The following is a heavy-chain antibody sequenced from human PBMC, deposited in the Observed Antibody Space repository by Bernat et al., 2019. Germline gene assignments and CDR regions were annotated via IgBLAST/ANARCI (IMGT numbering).Heavy chain of an antibody. D-gene: IGHD6-6*01. CDR2: ISHDGSNK. CDR1: GFTFSSYA. J-gene: IGHJ6*02. Sequence: QVQLLESGGGLVQPGRSLRLSCAASGFTFSSYAMHWVRQAPGKGLEWVAAISHDGSNKYYADSVKGRFTFSRDNSKNKLFLHMNSLRAEDTAVYYCARGGSSSYYYGMDVWGQGTTVTVSS. CDR3: ARGGSSSYYYGMDV. V-gene: IGHV3-30-3*01.